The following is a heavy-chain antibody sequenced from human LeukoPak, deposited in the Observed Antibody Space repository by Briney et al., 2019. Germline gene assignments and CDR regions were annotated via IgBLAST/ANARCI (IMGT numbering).Heavy chain of an antibody. CDR1: GFTFTEHS. J-gene: IGHJ3*02. Sequence: GGSLRLSCVASGFTFTEHSMHWVGQAPGRGLEGVGDINQDGSKTYYVDSVRGRFTISRDNAKNSLYLQMSTLRAEDTAVYYCARGRSGAFDIWGQGTMVTVSS. CDR2: INQDGSKT. CDR3: ARGRSGAFDI. V-gene: IGHV3-7*01.